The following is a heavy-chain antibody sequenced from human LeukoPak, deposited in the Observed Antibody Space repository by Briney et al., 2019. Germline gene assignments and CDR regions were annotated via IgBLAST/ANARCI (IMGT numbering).Heavy chain of an antibody. D-gene: IGHD2-21*02. CDR3: ARDRDVVVTAPYDY. CDR1: GFTFSDYY. J-gene: IGHJ4*02. V-gene: IGHV3-11*01. CDR2: ISSSGSTI. Sequence: GGSLRLSCAASGFTFSDYYMSWIRQAPGKGLEWVSYISSSGSTIYYADSVKGRFTISRDNAKNSPYLQMNSLRAEDTAVYYCARDRDVVVTAPYDYWGQGTLVTVSS.